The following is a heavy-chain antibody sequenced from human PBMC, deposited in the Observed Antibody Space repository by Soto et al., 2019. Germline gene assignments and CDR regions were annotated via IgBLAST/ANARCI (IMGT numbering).Heavy chain of an antibody. CDR1: GFIFTNFW. Sequence: PGVSLRLSCEASGFIFTNFWMHWVRQVPGKGLVWVSRIDTSGSSTSYADSVKGRFTISRDNAKNTVSLQMNSLRAEDTGVYYCAKDSWYFDLWSQGSLVTVSS. V-gene: IGHV3-74*01. J-gene: IGHJ4*02. CDR2: IDTSGSST. D-gene: IGHD6-13*01. CDR3: AKDSWYFDL.